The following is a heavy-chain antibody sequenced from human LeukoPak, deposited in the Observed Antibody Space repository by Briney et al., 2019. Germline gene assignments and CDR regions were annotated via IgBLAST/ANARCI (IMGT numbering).Heavy chain of an antibody. V-gene: IGHV1-2*02. CDR1: GYTFTDCY. CDR2: INPNSGGT. J-gene: IGHJ4*02. CDR3: ARGETYYDASGTAYYFDY. D-gene: IGHD3-10*01. Sequence: GASVKVSCKASGYTFTDCYMHWVRQAPGQGLEWMGWINPNSGGTNYAQKFQGRVTMTRDTSISTAYMELSKLRSDDTAVFYCARGETYYDASGTAYYFDYWGQGTLVTVSS.